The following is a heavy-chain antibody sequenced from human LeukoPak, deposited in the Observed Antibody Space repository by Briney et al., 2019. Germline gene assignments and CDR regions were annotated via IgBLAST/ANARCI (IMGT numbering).Heavy chain of an antibody. Sequence: GGSLRLSCAASRFDFGNYAMHWVRQAPGKGLQWVSGINWSSKMVAYAASVKGRFTISGDNAKNSLYLQMNSLTSEDTAFYFCAKGSLEMATVDFEFWGQGTLVTVSS. CDR1: RFDFGNYA. CDR3: AKGSLEMATVDFEF. CDR2: INWSSKMV. D-gene: IGHD5-24*01. V-gene: IGHV3-9*01. J-gene: IGHJ4*02.